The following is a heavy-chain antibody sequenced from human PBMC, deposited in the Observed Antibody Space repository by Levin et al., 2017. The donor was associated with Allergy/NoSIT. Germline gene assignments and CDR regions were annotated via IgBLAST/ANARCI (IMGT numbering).Heavy chain of an antibody. CDR2: INHSGSA. Sequence: PSETLSLTCVVYGGSFSGYLWSWIRQSPGKGLEWVGDINHSGSAHYNPSLRSRVTMSVDTSRKQFSLKLTSVTAADAAVYYCARGAGDYEQGTIREDVWGQGVTVTVSS. CDR3: ARGAGDYEQGTIREDV. J-gene: IGHJ6*02. V-gene: IGHV4-34*01. CDR1: GGSFSGYL. D-gene: IGHD4-17*01.